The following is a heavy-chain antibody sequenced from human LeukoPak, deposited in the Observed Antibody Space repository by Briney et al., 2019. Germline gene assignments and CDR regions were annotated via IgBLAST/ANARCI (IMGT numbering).Heavy chain of an antibody. CDR3: ARDPRGYYDSSGYYPDDAFDI. CDR1: AFSFTSYW. V-gene: IGHV3-74*01. D-gene: IGHD3-22*01. J-gene: IGHJ3*02. CDR2: INSDGSSA. Sequence: GGSLRLSCAASAFSFTSYWMHWVRQAPGKGLVWVSRINSDGSSASYADSVKGRFTISRDNAKNSLYLQMNSLRAEDTAVYYCARDPRGYYDSSGYYPDDAFDIWGQGTMVTVSS.